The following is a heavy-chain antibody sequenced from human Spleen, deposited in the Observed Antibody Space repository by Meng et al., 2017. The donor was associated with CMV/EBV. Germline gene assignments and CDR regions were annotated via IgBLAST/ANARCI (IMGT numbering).Heavy chain of an antibody. Sequence: GESLKISCAAAEFPFGDHYMTWIRQAPGKGEERVSYISGSGSSVSYADSVKGRFTISRDNAKTVLFLQMNSLRVEDTAAYYCARVISRQLAGPFDYWGQGTLVTVSS. J-gene: IGHJ4*02. CDR3: ARVISRQLAGPFDY. CDR2: ISGSGSSV. D-gene: IGHD6-6*01. CDR1: EFPFGDHY. V-gene: IGHV3-11*04.